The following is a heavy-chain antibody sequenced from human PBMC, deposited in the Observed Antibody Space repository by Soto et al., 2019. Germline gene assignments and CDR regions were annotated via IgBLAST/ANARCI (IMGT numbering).Heavy chain of an antibody. CDR1: GGSFSGYY. Sequence: QEDLQPWGAGLLKHSETLSLTCAVYGGSFSGYYWSWIRQPPGKGLEWIGEINHSGSTNYNPSLKSRVTISADKSKNQFTLKLSSVTASDTAVYYCASSGYWLIVATVPYYFDYWGQGTLVTVSS. V-gene: IGHV4-34*01. J-gene: IGHJ4*02. D-gene: IGHD5-12*01. CDR3: ASSGYWLIVATVPYYFDY. CDR2: INHSGST.